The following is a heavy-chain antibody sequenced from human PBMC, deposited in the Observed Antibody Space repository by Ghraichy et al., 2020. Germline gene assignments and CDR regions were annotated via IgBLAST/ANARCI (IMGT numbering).Heavy chain of an antibody. J-gene: IGHJ3*02. CDR3: ARDLAFGALDI. D-gene: IGHD3-16*01. V-gene: IGHV3-7*01. CDR2: INPDGSVN. Sequence: MSWVRQAPGKGPEWWATINPDGSVNHHVDSVKGRFAISRDNSKNSLYLQMNGLRAGDTALYFCARDLAFGALDIWGQGTMVTVSA.